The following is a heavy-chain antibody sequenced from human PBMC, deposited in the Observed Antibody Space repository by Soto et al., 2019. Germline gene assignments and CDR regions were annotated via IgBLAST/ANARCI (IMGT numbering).Heavy chain of an antibody. Sequence: GGSLRLSCAASGFTFSSYAMNWVRQAPGKGLEWVSRISGSGGSAYYADSVKGRFTISRDNSKNTLNLQMNSLRAEDTAVYYCASEGGNELWRAYYFDYWDQGTLVTVSS. CDR3: ASEGGNELWRAYYFDY. V-gene: IGHV3-23*01. CDR2: ISGSGGSA. D-gene: IGHD3-3*01. J-gene: IGHJ4*02. CDR1: GFTFSSYA.